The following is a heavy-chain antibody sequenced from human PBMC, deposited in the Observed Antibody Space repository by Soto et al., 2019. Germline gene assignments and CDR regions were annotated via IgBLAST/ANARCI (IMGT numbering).Heavy chain of an antibody. V-gene: IGHV1-18*01. CDR3: ARKLTTPKCGGDCPYYFDY. CDR1: GYTFTSYG. J-gene: IGHJ4*02. D-gene: IGHD2-21*02. Sequence: ASVKVSCKASGYTFTSYGISWVRQAPGQGLEWMGWISAYNGNTNYAQKLQGRVTMTTDTSTSTAYMELRSLRSDDTAVYYCARKLTTPKCGGDCPYYFDYWGQGTLVTVSS. CDR2: ISAYNGNT.